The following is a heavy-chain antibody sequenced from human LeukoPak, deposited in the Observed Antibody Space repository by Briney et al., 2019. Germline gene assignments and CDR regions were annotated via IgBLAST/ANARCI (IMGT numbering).Heavy chain of an antibody. CDR1: GGSFSGYY. J-gene: IGHJ4*02. V-gene: IGHV4-34*01. D-gene: IGHD2-21*01. CDR3: ARGNRRGYFDY. CDR2: INLSGST. Sequence: SETLSLTCAVYGGSFSGYYWSWIRQPPGEGLEWIGEINLSGSTNYNPSLKSRVTISVDTSKNQFSLKLSSVTAADTAVYYCARGNRRGYFDYWGQGTLVTVSS.